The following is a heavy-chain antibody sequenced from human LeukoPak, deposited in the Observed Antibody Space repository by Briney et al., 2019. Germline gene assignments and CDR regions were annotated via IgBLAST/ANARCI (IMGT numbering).Heavy chain of an antibody. V-gene: IGHV3-23*01. D-gene: IGHD3-22*01. J-gene: IGHJ4*02. CDR2: ISGSGGST. CDR3: AKHVGGGYYDSSGYVDY. CDR1: GVSVNSNY. Sequence: GGSLRLSCAVSGVSVNSNYMSWVRQAPGKGLEWVSAISGSGGSTYYADSVKGRFTISRDNSKNTLYLQMNSLRAEDTAVYYCAKHVGGGYYDSSGYVDYWGQGTLVTVSS.